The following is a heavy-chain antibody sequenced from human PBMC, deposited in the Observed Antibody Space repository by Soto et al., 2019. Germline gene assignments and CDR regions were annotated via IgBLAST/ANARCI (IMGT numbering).Heavy chain of an antibody. CDR2: INPSGGST. J-gene: IGHJ5*02. V-gene: IGHV1-46*03. Sequence: ASVTVSCKASGGTFSSYTISWVRQAPGQELEWMGIINPSGGSTSYAQKFQGRVTMTRDTSTSTVYMELSSLRSEDTAVYYCARVGQTYYYDSSLGWFDPWGQGTLVTVSS. D-gene: IGHD3-22*01. CDR3: ARVGQTYYYDSSLGWFDP. CDR1: GGTFSSYT.